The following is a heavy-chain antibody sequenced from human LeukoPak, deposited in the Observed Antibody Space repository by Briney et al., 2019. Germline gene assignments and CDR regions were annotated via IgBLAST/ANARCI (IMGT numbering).Heavy chain of an antibody. CDR1: GFTFSSYA. J-gene: IGHJ6*04. CDR3: AREYDDTLYGMDV. V-gene: IGHV3-30*04. D-gene: IGHD1-1*01. CDR2: ISYDGSNK. Sequence: PGRSLRLSCAASGFTFSSYAMHWVRQAPGKGLEWVAVISYDGSNKYYADSVKGRFTISRDNSKNTLYLQMNSLRAEDTAVYYCAREYDDTLYGMDVWGKGTTVTVSS.